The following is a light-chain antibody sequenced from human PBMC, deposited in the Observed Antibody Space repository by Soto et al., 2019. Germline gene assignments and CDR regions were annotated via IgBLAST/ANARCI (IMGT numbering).Light chain of an antibody. V-gene: IGLV2-14*01. CDR1: SSDVGHNMY. J-gene: IGLJ1*01. CDR3: TSSTSDSLYV. CDR2: KVS. Sequence: QSALTQPRSVSGSPGQSVTISCTGTSSDVGHNMYVSWYQQYPGKVPKLLINKVSNRPSGVSNRFSGSKSGNTASLTISGLLAEDEADYFCTSSTSDSLYVFGTGTKLTVL.